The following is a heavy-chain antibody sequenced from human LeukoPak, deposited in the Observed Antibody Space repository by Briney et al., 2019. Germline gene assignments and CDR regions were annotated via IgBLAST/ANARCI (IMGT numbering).Heavy chain of an antibody. CDR2: IHYSGST. Sequence: SETLSLTCTVSGGSITNYYWSWIRQPPGKGLEWIGYIHYSGSTKYKSSLKSRVTISVDTSKNQFSLKLSSVTAADTAVYYCARRERDHYYDSSGYYGHWGQGTLVTVSS. CDR3: ARRERDHYYDSSGYYGH. D-gene: IGHD3-22*01. J-gene: IGHJ4*02. CDR1: GGSITNYY. V-gene: IGHV4-59*01.